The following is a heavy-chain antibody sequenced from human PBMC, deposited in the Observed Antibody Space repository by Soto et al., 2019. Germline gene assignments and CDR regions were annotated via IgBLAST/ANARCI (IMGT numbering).Heavy chain of an antibody. J-gene: IGHJ1*01. CDR2: IWYDGSNK. CDR1: GFTFSSYG. CDR3: AREDIVVVPAAIRRYFQH. Sequence: QVQLVESGGGVVQPGRSLRLSCAASGFTFSSYGMQWVRQAPGKGLEWVAVIWYDGSNKYYADSVKGRFTISRDNSKNTLYLQMNSLRAEDTAVYYCAREDIVVVPAAIRRYFQHWGQGTLVTVSS. D-gene: IGHD2-2*02. V-gene: IGHV3-33*01.